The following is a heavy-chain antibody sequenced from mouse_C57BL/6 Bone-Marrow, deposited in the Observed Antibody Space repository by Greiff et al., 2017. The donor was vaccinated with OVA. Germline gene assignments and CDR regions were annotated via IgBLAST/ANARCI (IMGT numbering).Heavy chain of an antibody. D-gene: IGHD1-1*01. CDR2: IYPGNSDT. J-gene: IGHJ2*01. CDR1: GYTFTSYW. Sequence: VQLQQSGTVLARPGASVKMSCKTSGYTFTSYWMHWVKQRPGQGLEWIGAIYPGNSDTSYNQKFKGKAKLTAVTSASTAYMELSSLTNEDSAVYYCTREDYYGSHYFDYWGQGTTLTVSS. V-gene: IGHV1-5*01. CDR3: TREDYYGSHYFDY.